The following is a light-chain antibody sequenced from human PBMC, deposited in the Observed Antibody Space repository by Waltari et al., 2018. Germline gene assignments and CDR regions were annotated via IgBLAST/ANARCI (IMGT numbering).Light chain of an antibody. CDR2: GAS. V-gene: IGKV3-20*01. J-gene: IGKJ1*01. Sequence: IVLTQSPGTLSLSPGERATLSCRAIQSVSRSLAWYQQKPGQAPKLLIYGASTRATCIPDRFTGSGSGTDFSLTISSLEPEDFAIYFCQHYVRLPATFGQGTKVEIK. CDR1: QSVSRS. CDR3: QHYVRLPAT.